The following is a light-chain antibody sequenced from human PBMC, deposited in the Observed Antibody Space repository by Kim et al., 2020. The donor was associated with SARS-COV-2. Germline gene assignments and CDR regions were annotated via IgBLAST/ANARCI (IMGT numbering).Light chain of an antibody. CDR3: QQLNSYPRFT. J-gene: IGKJ3*01. CDR1: QGISSY. CDR2: AAS. V-gene: IGKV1-9*01. Sequence: SVGDRVTLTCRASQGISSYLAWYQQKPGKAPKLLIYAASTLQSGVPSRFSGSGSGTEFTLTISSLQPEDFATYYCQQLNSYPRFTFGPGTKVDIK.